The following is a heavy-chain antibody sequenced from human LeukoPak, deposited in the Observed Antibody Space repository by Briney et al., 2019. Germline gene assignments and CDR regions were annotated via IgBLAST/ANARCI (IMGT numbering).Heavy chain of an antibody. CDR1: GFTFSSHS. D-gene: IGHD3-9*01. V-gene: IGHV3-21*01. CDR2: ISSSSSYT. J-gene: IGHJ4*02. CDR3: VFKQKTAYEILSRGTLDY. Sequence: PGESLRLSCAAPGFTFSSHSMNWVRQASVKGLEWVSSISSSSSYTYNADSVKGRFTISRDNAKNSLYLQMNSLRAEDTAVYFFVFKQKTAYEILSRGTLDYWGQGTLVTVSS.